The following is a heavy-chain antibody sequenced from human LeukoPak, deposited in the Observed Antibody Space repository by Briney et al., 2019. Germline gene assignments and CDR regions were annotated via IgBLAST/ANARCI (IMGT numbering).Heavy chain of an antibody. J-gene: IGHJ4*02. V-gene: IGHV4-59*08. CDR2: IYYSGST. CDR3: ASGRLYYDILTGYYPLPPFDY. Sequence: PSETLSLTCTVSGGSISSYYWSWIRQPPGKGLEWIGYIYYSGSTNYNPSLKSRVTISVDTSKNQFSLKLSSVTAADTAVYHCASGRLYYDILTGYYPLPPFDYWGQGTLVTVSS. CDR1: GGSISSYY. D-gene: IGHD3-9*01.